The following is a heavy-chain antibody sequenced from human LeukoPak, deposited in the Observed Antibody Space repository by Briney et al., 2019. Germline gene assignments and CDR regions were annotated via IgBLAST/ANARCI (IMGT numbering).Heavy chain of an antibody. J-gene: IGHJ5*02. CDR3: AREGYCSGGSCYA. D-gene: IGHD2-15*01. CDR1: GGTFSNYA. V-gene: IGHV1-69*13. Sequence: SVKVSCKASGGTFSNYAISWVRQAPGQGLEWMGGILPITATSNYAQKFQGRVSFTADESTSTAYMELSSLRSDDTAVYYCAREGYCSGGSCYAWGQGTLVTVSS. CDR2: ILPITATS.